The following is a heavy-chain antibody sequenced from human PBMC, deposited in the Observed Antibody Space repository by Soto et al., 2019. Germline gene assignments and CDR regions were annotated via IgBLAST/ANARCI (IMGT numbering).Heavy chain of an antibody. D-gene: IGHD2-15*01. V-gene: IGHV1-8*02. CDR1: GGTFSSYA. CDR2: MNPSSGET. Sequence: ASVKVSCKASGGTFSSYAISWVRQAPGQGLEWMGGMNPSSGETGSAQNFQGRVTMTRDISTRTFFMQLTSLRSEDTAIYYCARLAEYCNGIKCYSNFDFWGRGTQVTVSS. CDR3: ARLAEYCNGIKCYSNFDF. J-gene: IGHJ4*01.